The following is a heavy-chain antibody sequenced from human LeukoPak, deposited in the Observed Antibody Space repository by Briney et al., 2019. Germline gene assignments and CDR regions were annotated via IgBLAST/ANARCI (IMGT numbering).Heavy chain of an antibody. CDR3: AKRGVVIRVILVGFYKEAYYFDS. CDR1: GITLSNYG. CDR2: ISGSAGGT. J-gene: IGHJ4*02. D-gene: IGHD3-22*01. Sequence: GGSLRLYCAVSGITLSNYGMSWVRQAPGKGLEWVAGISGSAGGTYYADSVKGRFTISRDNAKNTLYLQLNNLRAEDTAVYFCAKRGVVIRVILVGFYKEAYYFDSWGQGALVTVSS. V-gene: IGHV3-23*01.